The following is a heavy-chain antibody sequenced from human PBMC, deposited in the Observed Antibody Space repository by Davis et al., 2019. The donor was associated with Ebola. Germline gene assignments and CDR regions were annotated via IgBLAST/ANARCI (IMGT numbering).Heavy chain of an antibody. CDR3: ARDGGSFRGYGMDV. CDR1: GFTVSSNY. CDR2: IYSGGGT. J-gene: IGHJ6*02. V-gene: IGHV3-53*04. Sequence: GESLKISCAASGFTVSSNYMSWVRQAPGKGLEWVSVIYSGGGTYYADSVKGRFTISRHNSKNTLYLQMNSLRAEDTAVYYCARDGGSFRGYGMDVWGQGTTVTVSS. D-gene: IGHD1-26*01.